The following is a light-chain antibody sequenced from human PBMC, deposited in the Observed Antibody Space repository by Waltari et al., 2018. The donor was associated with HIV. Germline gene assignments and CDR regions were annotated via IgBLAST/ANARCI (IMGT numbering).Light chain of an antibody. Sequence: QSVLTQPPSVSAAPRQRVTISCSGGTSHIGNNAVYWYQQFPGKAPKLVIYYNDLVPSGVSDRFSGSKSGTSATLAISGLLSEDEADYYCAAWDDSLNGLEFGGGTRLTVL. V-gene: IGLV1-36*01. J-gene: IGLJ2*01. CDR3: AAWDDSLNGLE. CDR1: TSHIGNNA. CDR2: YND.